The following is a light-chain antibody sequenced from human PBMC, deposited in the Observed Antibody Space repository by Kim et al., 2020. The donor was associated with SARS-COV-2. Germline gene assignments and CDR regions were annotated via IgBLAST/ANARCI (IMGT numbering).Light chain of an antibody. J-gene: IGLJ1*01. CDR2: DVS. Sequence: QSALTQPASVSGSPGQSITISCTGTSSDVGGYNYVSWYQQHPGKAPKLMIYDVSKRPSGVSNRFSGSKSGNTASLTISGLQAEDEADYYCSSYTSSSPHVLGTGTKVTVL. CDR3: SSYTSSSPHV. V-gene: IGLV2-14*01. CDR1: SSDVGGYNY.